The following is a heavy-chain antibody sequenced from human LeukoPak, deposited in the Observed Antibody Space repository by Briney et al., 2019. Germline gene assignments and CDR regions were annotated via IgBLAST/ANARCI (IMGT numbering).Heavy chain of an antibody. CDR3: ARDLTYYDFWSGHYRDYYCYYGMDV. V-gene: IGHV1-69*01. CDR1: GGTFSSYA. Sequence: ASVKVSCKASGGTFSSYAISWVRQAPGQGLEWMGGIIPIFGTANYAQKFQGRVTITADESTSTAYMVLSSLRSEDTAVYYCARDLTYYDFWSGHYRDYYCYYGMDVWGQGTTVTVSS. J-gene: IGHJ6*02. D-gene: IGHD3-3*01. CDR2: IIPIFGTA.